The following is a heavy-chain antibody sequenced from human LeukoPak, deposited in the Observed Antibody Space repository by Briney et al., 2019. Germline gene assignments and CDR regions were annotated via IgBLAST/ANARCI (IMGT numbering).Heavy chain of an antibody. V-gene: IGHV3-74*01. D-gene: IGHD2/OR15-2a*01. CDR1: GFTFTTYW. CDR3: VSFYETY. J-gene: IGHJ4*02. Sequence: GGSLRLSCAASGFTFTTYWMHWVRQAPGKGLVWVSRINSDGSITSYADSVKGRFTISKDNAKNTVYLQMNNLRAEDTAVYYCVSFYETYWGRGTLVTVSS. CDR2: INSDGSIT.